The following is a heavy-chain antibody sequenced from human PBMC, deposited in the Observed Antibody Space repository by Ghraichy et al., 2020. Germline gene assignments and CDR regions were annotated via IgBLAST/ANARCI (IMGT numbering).Heavy chain of an antibody. CDR3: ARDGGRDYYDSSGYYYVYAFDI. J-gene: IGHJ3*02. Sequence: SETLSLTCTVSGGSISSYYWSWIRQPPGKGLEWIGYIYYSGSTNYNPSLKSLVTISVETSKNQFSLKLSSVTAADTAVYYCARDGGRDYYDSSGYYYVYAFDIWGQGTMVTVSS. V-gene: IGHV4-59*01. D-gene: IGHD3-22*01. CDR2: IYYSGST. CDR1: GGSISSYY.